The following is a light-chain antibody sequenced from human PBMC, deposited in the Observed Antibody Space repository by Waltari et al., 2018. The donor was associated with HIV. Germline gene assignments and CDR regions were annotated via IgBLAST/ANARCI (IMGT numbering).Light chain of an antibody. CDR2: EVI. J-gene: IGLJ3*02. Sequence: QSALTQPASVSGSPRQSITISCPATSSAVGSHNLVSWYQHHPGRTPKLIIYEVIKRPSGVSHRFSGSKSGNTASLTISGLQAEDEADYYCCSFADTNTCVFGGGTKLTVL. CDR1: SSAVGSHNL. CDR3: CSFADTNTCV. V-gene: IGLV2-23*02.